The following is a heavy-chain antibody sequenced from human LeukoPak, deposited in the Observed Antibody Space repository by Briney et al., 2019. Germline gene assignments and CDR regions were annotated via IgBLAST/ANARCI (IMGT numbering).Heavy chain of an antibody. CDR1: GFTFNTHW. V-gene: IGHV3-7*01. J-gene: IGHJ4*02. CDR2: INPDGSVN. CDR3: PRLFGWVTIFDS. D-gene: IGHD3-3*01. Sequence: PGGSLRLSCAASGFTFNTHWMSWVRQARGKGLEWVASINPDGSVNRYVDSVTGRVTISRDNAENSLHLQMTSLRAEDTAVYYCPRLFGWVTIFDSWGQGTLVTVSS.